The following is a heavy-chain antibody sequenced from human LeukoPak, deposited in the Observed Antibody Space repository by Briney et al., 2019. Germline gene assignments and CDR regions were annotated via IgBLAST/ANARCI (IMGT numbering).Heavy chain of an antibody. V-gene: IGHV3-23*01. CDR2: ISRSGGST. Sequence: PGGSLRLSCAASGFTFSSYAMSWVRQAPGKGLEWVSAISRSGGSTYYADSVKGRFTISRDNSKNTLYLQMNSLRAEDTAVYYCAKRLGHQLVQPYFDYWGQGTLVTVSS. CDR3: AKRLGHQLVQPYFDY. D-gene: IGHD6-13*01. CDR1: GFTFSSYA. J-gene: IGHJ4*02.